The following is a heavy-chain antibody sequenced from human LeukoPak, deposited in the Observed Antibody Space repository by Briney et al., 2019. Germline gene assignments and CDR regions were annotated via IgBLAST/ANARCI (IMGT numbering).Heavy chain of an antibody. CDR3: ATDYPPPGVWSGDAFDI. D-gene: IGHD3-3*01. CDR1: GGSISSYY. V-gene: IGHV4-59*01. Sequence: SETLSLTCTVSGGSISSYYWSWIRQPPGKGLEWIGYMYYSGSTNYNPSLKSRVTISVDTSKNQFSLKLSSVTAADTAVYYCATDYPPPGVWSGDAFDIWGQGTMVTVSS. CDR2: MYYSGST. J-gene: IGHJ3*02.